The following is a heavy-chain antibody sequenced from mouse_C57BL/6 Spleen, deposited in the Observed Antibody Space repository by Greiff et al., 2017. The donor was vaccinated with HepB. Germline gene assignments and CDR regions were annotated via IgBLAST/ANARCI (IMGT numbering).Heavy chain of an antibody. CDR3: APITTVVAPDY. CDR2: IYPRSGTT. J-gene: IGHJ2*01. CDR1: GYTFTSYG. D-gene: IGHD1-1*01. Sequence: VKLMESGAELAKPGASVKLSCKASGYTFTSYGISWVKQRTGQGLEWIGEIYPRSGTTYYNEKFKGKATLTADKSSSTAYMELRSLTSEDSAVYFWAPITTVVAPDYWGQGTTLTVSS. V-gene: IGHV1-81*01.